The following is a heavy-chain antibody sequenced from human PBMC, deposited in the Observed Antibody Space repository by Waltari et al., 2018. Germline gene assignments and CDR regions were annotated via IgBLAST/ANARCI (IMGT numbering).Heavy chain of an antibody. Sequence: QVQLQQSGPGLVKPSQTLSLTCAISGDSVSSNSAAWNWIRQSPSIGLEWLGRTYYKSKWYNNYEQPVKSRITVNPGTSKNQFSLHLNSVTPEDTAVYYCAREERGFDYWGQGTLVTVSS. CDR1: GDSVSSNSAA. CDR2: TYYKSKWYN. CDR3: AREERGFDY. J-gene: IGHJ4*02. V-gene: IGHV6-1*01. D-gene: IGHD1-1*01.